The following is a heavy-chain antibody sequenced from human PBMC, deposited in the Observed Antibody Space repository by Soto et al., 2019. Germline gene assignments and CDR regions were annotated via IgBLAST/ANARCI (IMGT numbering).Heavy chain of an antibody. J-gene: IGHJ3*02. Sequence: SVKVSCKASGYTLTSYSIKWVRQATGPGHEWMGWMNPNSGNTAYAQKFQGRVTMTRNTSISTAYMELSSLRSEDTAVYYCAKLGTADAFDIWGQ. CDR2: MNPNSGNT. CDR1: GYTLTSYS. D-gene: IGHD6-13*01. V-gene: IGHV1-8*01. CDR3: AKLGTADAFDI.